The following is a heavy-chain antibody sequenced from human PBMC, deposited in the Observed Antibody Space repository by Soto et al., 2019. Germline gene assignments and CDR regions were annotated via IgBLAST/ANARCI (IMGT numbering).Heavy chain of an antibody. J-gene: IGHJ4*02. Sequence: GGSLRLSCAASGFTFSSYEMNWVRQAPGKGLEWVSYISSSGSTIYYADSVKGRFTISRDNAKNSLYLQMNSLRAEDTAVYYCARGGRRYYDSSGYWVYFDYWGQGTLVTVSS. V-gene: IGHV3-48*03. CDR1: GFTFSSYE. CDR2: ISSSGSTI. D-gene: IGHD3-22*01. CDR3: ARGGRRYYDSSGYWVYFDY.